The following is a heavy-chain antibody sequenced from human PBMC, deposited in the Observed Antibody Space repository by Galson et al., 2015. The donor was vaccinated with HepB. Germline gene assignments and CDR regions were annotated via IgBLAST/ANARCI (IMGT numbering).Heavy chain of an antibody. CDR1: GFIFSNYW. D-gene: IGHD3-22*01. J-gene: IGHJ3*02. CDR3: AKDQSYYDSSGYSDAFDI. V-gene: IGHV3-7*01. CDR2: MNQDGREK. Sequence: SLRLSCAGSGFIFSNYWMSWVRQAPGKGLEWVASMNQDGREKNYVDSMKGRFTISRDNAKNSMYLQMNSLRAEDTAVYYCAKDQSYYDSSGYSDAFDIWGQGTMVTVSS.